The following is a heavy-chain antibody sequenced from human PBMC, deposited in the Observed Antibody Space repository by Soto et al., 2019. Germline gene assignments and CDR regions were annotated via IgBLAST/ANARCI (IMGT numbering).Heavy chain of an antibody. V-gene: IGHV4-59*01. CDR3: ARASGTYPLYYGMDV. D-gene: IGHD1-26*01. Sequence: QVQLQESGPGLVKPSETLSLTCSVSGDSISSYYWSWIRQPPGKGLQWIGYIFYSGSTNYNPSLKIRVTISVDSSKNQFFLKLSSVTAADTAVYYCARASGTYPLYYGMDVWGQGTTVTVSS. CDR1: GDSISSYY. J-gene: IGHJ6*02. CDR2: IFYSGST.